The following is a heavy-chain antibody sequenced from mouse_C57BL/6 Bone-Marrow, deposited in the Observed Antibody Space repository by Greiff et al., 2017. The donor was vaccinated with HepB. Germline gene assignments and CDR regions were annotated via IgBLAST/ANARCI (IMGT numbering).Heavy chain of an antibody. CDR2: ISDGGSYT. CDR3: ARDLGDDYFDY. CDR1: GFTFSSYA. J-gene: IGHJ2*01. V-gene: IGHV5-4*01. D-gene: IGHD3-1*01. Sequence: EVHLVESGGGLVKPGGSLKLSCAASGFTFSSYAMSWVRQTPEKRLEWVATISDGGSYTYYPDNVKGRFTISRDNARNNLYLQMSHLKSEDTAMYYCARDLGDDYFDYWGQGTTVTV.